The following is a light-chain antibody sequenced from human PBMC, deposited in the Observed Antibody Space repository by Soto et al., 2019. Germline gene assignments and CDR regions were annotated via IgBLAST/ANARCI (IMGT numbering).Light chain of an antibody. CDR1: QSVSSSY. CDR2: DAS. Sequence: EIVLTQSPATLSFSPGERATLSCRASQSVSSSYLAWYQQKPGLAPRLLIYDASSRATGIPDRFSGSGSGTDFTLTISRLEPEDFAVYYCQKYGSSPLNFGGGTKVDIK. J-gene: IGKJ4*01. V-gene: IGKV3D-20*01. CDR3: QKYGSSPLN.